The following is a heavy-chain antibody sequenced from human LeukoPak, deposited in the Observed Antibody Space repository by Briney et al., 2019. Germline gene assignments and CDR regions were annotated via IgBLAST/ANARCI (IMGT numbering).Heavy chain of an antibody. Sequence: GGSLRLSCAASGFTFSSYSMNWVRQAPGKGLEWVSYVSSSSSTIYYADSVKGRFTISRDNAKNSLYLQMNSLRAEDTAVYYCARDESHYYDSSGYPFDYWGQGTLVTVSS. D-gene: IGHD3-22*01. CDR3: ARDESHYYDSSGYPFDY. J-gene: IGHJ4*02. V-gene: IGHV3-48*04. CDR2: VSSSSSTI. CDR1: GFTFSSYS.